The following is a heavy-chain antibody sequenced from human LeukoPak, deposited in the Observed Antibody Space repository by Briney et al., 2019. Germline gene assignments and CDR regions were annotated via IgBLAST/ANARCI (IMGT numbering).Heavy chain of an antibody. CDR1: GFTFSSYG. D-gene: IGHD6-19*01. CDR3: ARGASSGWYYYYYYGMDV. V-gene: IGHV3-33*01. Sequence: GGSLRLSCAASGFTFSSYGMHWVRQAPGKGLEWVAVIWYDGSNKYYADSVKGRFTISRDNSKNTLYLQMNSLRAEDTAVYYCARGASSGWYYYYYYGMDVWGQGTTVTVSS. J-gene: IGHJ6*02. CDR2: IWYDGSNK.